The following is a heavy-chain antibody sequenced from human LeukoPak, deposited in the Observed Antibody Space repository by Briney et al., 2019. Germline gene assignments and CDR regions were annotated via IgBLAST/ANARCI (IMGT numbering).Heavy chain of an antibody. CDR2: INHSGSI. CDR3: AREVRRGYCSSTSCLPTVDWFDP. Sequence: SETLSLTCAVYGGTFSGYYWSWIRQPPGKGLEWIGQINHSGSINYNPSLKSRVTISVDTSKNQFSLKLSSVTAADTAVYYCAREVRRGYCSSTSCLPTVDWFDPWGQGTLVTVSS. D-gene: IGHD2-2*01. J-gene: IGHJ5*02. CDR1: GGTFSGYY. V-gene: IGHV4-34*01.